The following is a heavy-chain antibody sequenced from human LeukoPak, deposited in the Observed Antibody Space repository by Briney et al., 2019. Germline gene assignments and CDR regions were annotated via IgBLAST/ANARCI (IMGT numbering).Heavy chain of an antibody. V-gene: IGHV3-15*01. CDR1: GLTFSNAW. CDR3: TTGPFDYYGSASYLAIGMDV. J-gene: IGHJ6*02. Sequence: PAGSLTLSCAASGLTFSNAWMSCVRQSPEQGLEWVGRIKSKTAVGTTDYTAPVKGRFTISRDDSKHTLYLQMNSLKTEDTAVYYCTTGPFDYYGSASYLAIGMDVWGQGTTVTVSS. D-gene: IGHD3-10*01. CDR2: IKSKTAVGTT.